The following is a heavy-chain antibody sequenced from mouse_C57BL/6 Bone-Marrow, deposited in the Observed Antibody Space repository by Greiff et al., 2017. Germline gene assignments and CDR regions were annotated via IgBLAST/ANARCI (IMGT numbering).Heavy chain of an antibody. J-gene: IGHJ3*01. CDR3: ASGRFAY. Sequence: EVQLVESGGDLVKPGGSLKLSCAASGFTFSSYGMSWVRQTPDKRLEWVATISSGGSYTYYPDSVKGRFTISRDNAKNTLYLQMSSLKSEDTAMYYCASGRFAYWGQGTLVTVSA. V-gene: IGHV5-6*01. CDR1: GFTFSSYG. CDR2: ISSGGSYT.